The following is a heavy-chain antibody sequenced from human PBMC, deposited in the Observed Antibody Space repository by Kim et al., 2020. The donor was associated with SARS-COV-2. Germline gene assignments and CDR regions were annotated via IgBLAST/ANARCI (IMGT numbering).Heavy chain of an antibody. CDR2: IWDDGLVT. V-gene: IGHV3-33*01. CDR3: ARGEWEASDREEWWIAP. D-gene: IGHD1-26*01. CDR1: GFTFSNYG. Sequence: GGSLRLSCAASGFTFSNYGMHWVRQAPGKGLEWVAIIWDDGLVTYYAESVKGRFTISRDNSKNTLYLQMNSLRAEDTAVYYCARGEWEASDREEWWIAPWRRGPLLRVSS. J-gene: IGHJ5*02.